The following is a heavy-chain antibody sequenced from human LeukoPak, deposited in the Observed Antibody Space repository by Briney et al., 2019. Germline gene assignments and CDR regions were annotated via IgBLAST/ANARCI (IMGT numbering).Heavy chain of an antibody. D-gene: IGHD6-13*01. CDR1: GGSISSYY. Sequence: SETLSLTCTVSGGSISSYYWSWIRQPPGKGLEWIGYIYYSGSTNYNPSLKSRVTISVDTSKNQFSLKLSSVTAADTAVYYCARHVGSSSWSGIYYYYYYGMDVWGQGTTVTVSS. CDR2: IYYSGST. J-gene: IGHJ6*02. V-gene: IGHV4-59*08. CDR3: ARHVGSSSWSGIYYYYYYGMDV.